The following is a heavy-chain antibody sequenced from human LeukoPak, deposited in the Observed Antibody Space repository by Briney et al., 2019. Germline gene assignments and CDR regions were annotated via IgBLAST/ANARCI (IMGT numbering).Heavy chain of an antibody. J-gene: IGHJ4*02. CDR1: GFSVSSNY. Sequence: PGGSLRLSCAASGFSVSSNYISWVRQAPGKGLEWVSAISGSGGSTYYADSVKGRFTISRDNSKNTLYLQMNSLRAEDTAVYYCAKDRGERWLQVSPDYWGQGTLVTVSS. CDR2: ISGSGGST. V-gene: IGHV3-23*01. D-gene: IGHD5-24*01. CDR3: AKDRGERWLQVSPDY.